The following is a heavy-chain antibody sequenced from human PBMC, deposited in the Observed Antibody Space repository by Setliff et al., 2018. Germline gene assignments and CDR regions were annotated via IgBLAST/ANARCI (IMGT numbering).Heavy chain of an antibody. J-gene: IGHJ6*03. V-gene: IGHV4-4*07. D-gene: IGHD4-4*01. Sequence: PSETLSLTCTVSGGSISSYYWSWIRQPAGKGLEWIGRIYTSGSTNYNPSLKSRVTMSVDTSKNLFSLKLSSVTAADTAVYYCARVSTVTTWPYYYYMDVWGKGTTVTVSS. CDR3: ARVSTVTTWPYYYYMDV. CDR1: GGSISSYY. CDR2: IYTSGST.